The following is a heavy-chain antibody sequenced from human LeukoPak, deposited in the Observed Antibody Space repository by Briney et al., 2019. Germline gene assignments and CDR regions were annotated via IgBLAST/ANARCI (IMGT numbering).Heavy chain of an antibody. Sequence: SETLSLTCTVSGGSISSYYWSWIRQPPGKGLEWIGYIYYSGSTNYNPSLKSRVTISVDTSKNQFSLKLSSVTAADTAVYYCARDPYGYSSSWFFDYWGQGTLVAVSS. V-gene: IGHV4-59*01. D-gene: IGHD6-13*01. CDR3: ARDPYGYSSSWFFDY. CDR1: GGSISSYY. J-gene: IGHJ4*02. CDR2: IYYSGST.